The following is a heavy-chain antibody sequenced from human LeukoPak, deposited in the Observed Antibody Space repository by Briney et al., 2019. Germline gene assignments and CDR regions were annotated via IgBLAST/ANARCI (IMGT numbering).Heavy chain of an antibody. V-gene: IGHV4-4*02. J-gene: IGHJ4*02. CDR2: IYHSGST. Sequence: PLGALSLTCAVTGASLSNSKWWTWVRQPPGEGLEWIGEIYHSGSTNYKTSLKSRATISVDKSKNQFSLKLNSVTAADTAVYYCASRAPRYNYDRYLPIDYWGQGTLVTVSS. CDR1: GASLSNSKW. CDR3: ASRAPRYNYDRYLPIDY. D-gene: IGHD3-22*01.